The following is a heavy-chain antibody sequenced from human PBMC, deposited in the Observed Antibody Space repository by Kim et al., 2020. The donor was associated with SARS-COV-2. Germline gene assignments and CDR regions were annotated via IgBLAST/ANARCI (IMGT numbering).Heavy chain of an antibody. J-gene: IGHJ4*02. CDR3: ARGGWDYYDSSGESNFDY. D-gene: IGHD3-22*01. Sequence: SETLSLTCTVSGGSISSSSYYWGWIRQPPGKGLEWIGSIYYSGSTYYNPSLKSRVTISVDTSKNQFSLKLSSVTAADTAVYYCARGGWDYYDSSGESNFDYWGQGTLVTVSS. CDR1: GGSISSSSYY. V-gene: IGHV4-39*01. CDR2: IYYSGST.